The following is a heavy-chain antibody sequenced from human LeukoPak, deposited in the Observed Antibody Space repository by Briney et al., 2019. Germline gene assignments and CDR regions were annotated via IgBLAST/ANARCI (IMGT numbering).Heavy chain of an antibody. CDR1: GFTLSSYA. CDR2: ISGSGGST. CDR3: ASIVVVPAAMSQYYYYYYMDV. D-gene: IGHD2-2*01. Sequence: GGSLRLSCAASGFTLSSYAMSWVRQTPVKGLEWVSVISGSGGSTYYADSVKGRFTISRDNSKNTLYLQMNSLRTEDTAVYYCASIVVVPAAMSQYYYYYYMDVWGKGTTVTISS. J-gene: IGHJ6*03. V-gene: IGHV3-23*01.